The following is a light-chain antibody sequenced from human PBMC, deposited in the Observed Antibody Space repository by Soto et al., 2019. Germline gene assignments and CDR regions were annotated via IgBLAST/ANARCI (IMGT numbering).Light chain of an antibody. CDR3: CSYAVTFYV. J-gene: IGLJ1*01. V-gene: IGLV2-14*01. CDR2: EVS. Sequence: QSALTQPASVSGSPGQSITISCTGTTNDIGDYNYVSWYQQHPGKAPKLMIYEVSNRPSGVSNRFSGSKSGYTASLTISGLQAEDEADYYCCSYAVTFYVFGTGTKLTVL. CDR1: TNDIGDYNY.